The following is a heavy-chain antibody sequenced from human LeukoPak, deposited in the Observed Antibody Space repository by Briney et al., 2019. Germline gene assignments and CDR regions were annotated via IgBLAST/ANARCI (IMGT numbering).Heavy chain of an antibody. CDR3: ARAPLTGYQIDY. J-gene: IGHJ4*02. Sequence: PSQTLSLTCTVSGGSISSGDYYWRWIRQPPGKGLEWIGYIYYSGSTYYNPSLKSRVTISVDTSKNQFSLKLSSVTAADTAVYYCARAPLTGYQIDYWGQGTLVTVSS. CDR1: GGSISSGDYY. D-gene: IGHD3-9*01. V-gene: IGHV4-30-4*01. CDR2: IYYSGST.